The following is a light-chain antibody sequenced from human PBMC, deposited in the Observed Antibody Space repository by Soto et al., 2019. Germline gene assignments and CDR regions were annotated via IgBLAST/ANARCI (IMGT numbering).Light chain of an antibody. CDR3: QQSYSTPRT. J-gene: IGKJ2*01. CDR1: HNITSF. V-gene: IGKV1-39*01. CDR2: ATS. Sequence: DIQMTQSPSSLSASVGDRVTFHCRASHNITSFLNWYQQKPGKAPHALIYATSGLHRGVPSRFSGSGSGTDFPLTIGSLQPEDFATYFCQQSYSTPRTFGQGTRLEIK.